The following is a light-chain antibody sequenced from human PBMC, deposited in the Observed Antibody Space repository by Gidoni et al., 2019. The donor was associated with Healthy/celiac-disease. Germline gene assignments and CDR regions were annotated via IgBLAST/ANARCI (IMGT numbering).Light chain of an antibody. J-gene: IGKJ3*01. CDR2: GAS. CDR1: QSVSSSY. Sequence: ELVLTQSPGTLSLSPGERATLSCRASQSVSSSYLAWYQQKPGQAPRLLIYGASSRATGIPDRVSGSGSGTDFTLTISRLEPEDFAVYYCQQYGSSPTFGPGTKVDIK. CDR3: QQYGSSPT. V-gene: IGKV3-20*01.